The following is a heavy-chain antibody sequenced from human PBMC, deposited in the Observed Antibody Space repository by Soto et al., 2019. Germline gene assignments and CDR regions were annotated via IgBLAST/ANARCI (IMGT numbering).Heavy chain of an antibody. J-gene: IGHJ4*02. D-gene: IGHD5-18*01. V-gene: IGHV3-48*02. Sequence: GGSLRLSCAASGFTFSSYSMNWVRQAPGKGLEWVSYISSSSSTIYYADSVKGRFTISRDNAKNSLYLQMNSLSDEDTAVYYCARAGYSHGYILVFQDYFDYWGQGPLVTVSS. CDR2: ISSSSSTI. CDR1: GFTFSSYS. CDR3: ARAGYSHGYILVFQDYFDY.